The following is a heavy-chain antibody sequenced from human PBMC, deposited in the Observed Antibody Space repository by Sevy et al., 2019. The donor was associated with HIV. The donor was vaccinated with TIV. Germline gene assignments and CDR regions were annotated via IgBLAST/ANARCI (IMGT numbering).Heavy chain of an antibody. CDR2: ISGSGGTT. V-gene: IGHV3-23*01. CDR3: ADVLAGGTAGAGSAWGMDV. D-gene: IGHD6-19*01. J-gene: IGHJ6*02. CDR1: GFTFSNYA. Sequence: GGSLRLSCATSGFTFSNYAMNWVRQAPGKGLEWVSAISGSGGTTYYADSVQGRFTIFRDKSKNTLYLQMNSLRGENTAVYDGADVLAGGTAGAGSAWGMDVWGQGTMVTVSS.